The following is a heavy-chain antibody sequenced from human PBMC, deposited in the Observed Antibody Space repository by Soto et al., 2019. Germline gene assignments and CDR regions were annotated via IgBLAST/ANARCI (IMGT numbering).Heavy chain of an antibody. CDR3: AKENSGFLYYYGMDV. V-gene: IGHV3-23*01. Sequence: GGSLRLSCAASGFTFSSYAMSWVRQAPGKGLEWVSAISGSCGSTYYADSVKGRFTISRDNSKNTLYLQMNSLRAEDTAVYYCAKENSGFLYYYGMDVWGQGTTVTVSS. D-gene: IGHD6-19*01. CDR1: GFTFSSYA. J-gene: IGHJ6*02. CDR2: ISGSCGST.